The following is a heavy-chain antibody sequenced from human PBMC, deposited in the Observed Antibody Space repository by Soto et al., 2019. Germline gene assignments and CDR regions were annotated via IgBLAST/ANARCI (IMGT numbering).Heavy chain of an antibody. Sequence: EVQLVESGGGLVKPGGSLRLSCEASGFTFSHYSMNWVRQAPGKGLEWVAFVSSTSSYIYYAGSVKGRFTISRDNATNSLFLQMNTLRAEDTAVYYCAKDRGRGSPVSGGLDVWGQGTTVTVSS. CDR3: AKDRGRGSPVSGGLDV. J-gene: IGHJ6*02. CDR1: GFTFSHYS. CDR2: VSSTSSYI. D-gene: IGHD3-10*01. V-gene: IGHV3-21*01.